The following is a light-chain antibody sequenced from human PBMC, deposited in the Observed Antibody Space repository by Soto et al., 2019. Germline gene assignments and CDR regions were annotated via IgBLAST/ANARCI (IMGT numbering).Light chain of an antibody. CDR2: GAS. V-gene: IGKV3-15*01. CDR1: QSVSSSY. Sequence: EIVLTQSPGTLSLSPGERATLSCRASQSVSSSYLAWYQQKPGQAPRLLIYGASTRATAISARFSGGGSGTEFTRTISSLQSEDFAVYYCQQYEKWPPSITFGQGTRLEIK. CDR3: QQYEKWPPSIT. J-gene: IGKJ5*01.